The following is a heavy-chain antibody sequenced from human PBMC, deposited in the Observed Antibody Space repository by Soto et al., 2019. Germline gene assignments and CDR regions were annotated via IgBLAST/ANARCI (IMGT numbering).Heavy chain of an antibody. D-gene: IGHD4-17*01. CDR1: GGSISSGGYY. CDR2: IYYSGST. J-gene: IGHJ6*02. V-gene: IGHV4-31*03. CDR3: ARTTVSDYYGMDV. Sequence: QVQLQESGPGLVKPSQTLSLTCTVSGGSISSGGYYWSWIRQHPGKGLEWIGYIYYSGSTYYNPSITSRVTISVDTSNNQFSLKLSSVTAADTAVYYCARTTVSDYYGMDVWGQGTTVTVSS.